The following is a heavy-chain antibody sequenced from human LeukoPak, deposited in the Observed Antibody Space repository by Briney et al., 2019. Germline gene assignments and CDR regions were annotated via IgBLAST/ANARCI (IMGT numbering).Heavy chain of an antibody. CDR1: GYSFTSYG. V-gene: IGHV1-18*01. CDR2: ISTYNANT. CDR3: ARINKGYCSSTSCLKLGAFDI. J-gene: IGHJ3*02. D-gene: IGHD2-2*01. Sequence: ASVKVPCKASGYSFTSYGISWVRQAPGQGLEWMGWISTYNANTNYALKLQGRVTLTTDTSTSTAYMELSSLRSEDTAVYYCARINKGYCSSTSCLKLGAFDIWGQGTMVTVSS.